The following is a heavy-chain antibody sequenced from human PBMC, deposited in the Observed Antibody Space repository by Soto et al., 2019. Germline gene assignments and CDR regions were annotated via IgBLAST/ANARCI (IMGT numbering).Heavy chain of an antibody. CDR3: ARTLDYYGMDV. CDR2: IYHAGSV. Sequence: SETLSLTCAVSGYSIASGYYWAWIRQSPGKGPEWIGSIYHAGSVYYNPSLNSRVAVSLDTSKNHFSLKLTSVTAADTAVYYCARTLDYYGMDVWGQGTTVTVS. CDR1: GYSIASGYY. V-gene: IGHV4-38-2*01. J-gene: IGHJ6*02.